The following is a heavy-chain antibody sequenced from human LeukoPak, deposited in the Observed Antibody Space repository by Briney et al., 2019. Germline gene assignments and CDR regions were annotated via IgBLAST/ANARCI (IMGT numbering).Heavy chain of an antibody. CDR2: FDPEDGET. D-gene: IGHD6-6*01. Sequence: ASVKVSCKVSGYTLTELSMHWVRQAPGKGLEWMGGFDPEDGETIYAQKFQGRVTMTEDTSTDTAYMELSSLRSEDTAVYYCATVPYSSSIWGGNWFDPWGQGTLVTVSS. CDR1: GYTLTELS. V-gene: IGHV1-24*01. CDR3: ATVPYSSSIWGGNWFDP. J-gene: IGHJ5*02.